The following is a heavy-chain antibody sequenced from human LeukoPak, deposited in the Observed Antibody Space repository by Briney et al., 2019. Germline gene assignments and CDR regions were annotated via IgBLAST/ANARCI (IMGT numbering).Heavy chain of an antibody. Sequence: GGSLRLSCAASGFTFSSYGMHWVRQAPGKGLEWVAFIRYDGSNKYYADSVKGRFTISRDNSKNTLYLQMNSLRVEDTAVYYCATLPYYYDSSGSYYFDYWGQGTLVTVSS. CDR1: GFTFSSYG. CDR2: IRYDGSNK. V-gene: IGHV3-30*02. CDR3: ATLPYYYDSSGSYYFDY. J-gene: IGHJ4*02. D-gene: IGHD3-22*01.